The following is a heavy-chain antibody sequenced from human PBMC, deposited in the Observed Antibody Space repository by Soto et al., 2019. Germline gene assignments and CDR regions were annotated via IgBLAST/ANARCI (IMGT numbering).Heavy chain of an antibody. V-gene: IGHV1-3*01. J-gene: IGHJ2*01. D-gene: IGHD2-15*01. CDR1: GYSFSSDT. Sequence: QVQLVQSGAEVKKPGASVKVSCKASGYSFSSDTLHWVRQAPGQRLEWMGWINAANGDSKHSQNLQGRVTITRDTSASTGYMELSSLRSEDTAVYYCARGFCTGGSCYSGWYIDLWGRGTLVAVSS. CDR2: INAANGDS. CDR3: ARGFCTGGSCYSGWYIDL.